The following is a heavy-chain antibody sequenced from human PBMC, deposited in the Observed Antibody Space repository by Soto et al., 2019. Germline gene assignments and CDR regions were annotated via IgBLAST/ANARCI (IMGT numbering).Heavy chain of an antibody. CDR1: GYTFTSYY. V-gene: IGHV1-46*03. CDR3: ARDLFGYYDSSGYYSIVY. Sequence: ASVKVSCKASGYTFTSYYMHWVRQAPGQGLEWMGIINPSGGSTSYAQKFQGRVTMTRDTSTSTVYMELSSLRSEDTAVYYCARDLFGYYDSSGYYSIVYWGQGTLVTVSS. J-gene: IGHJ4*02. CDR2: INPSGGST. D-gene: IGHD3-22*01.